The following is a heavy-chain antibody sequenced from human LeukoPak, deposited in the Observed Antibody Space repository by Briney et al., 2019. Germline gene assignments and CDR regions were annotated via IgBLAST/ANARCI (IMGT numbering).Heavy chain of an antibody. J-gene: IGHJ4*02. CDR3: ARDSSPGYYDYVWGTYPRY. V-gene: IGHV3-21*01. CDR1: GFTFSDYT. CDR2: IGSVTTYI. Sequence: GGSLRLSCAASGFTFSDYTMNWVRQAPGKGLEWVSSIGSVTTYIYYADSLKGRFTISRDNAKNSLYLQMDSLRAEDTAIYFCARDSSPGYYDYVWGTYPRYWGQGTLVTVSS. D-gene: IGHD3-16*02.